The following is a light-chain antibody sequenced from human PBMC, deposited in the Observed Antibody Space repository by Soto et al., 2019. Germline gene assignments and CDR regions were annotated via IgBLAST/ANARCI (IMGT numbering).Light chain of an antibody. V-gene: IGLV1-44*01. CDR1: NSNIGSNT. J-gene: IGLJ2*01. Sequence: QSVLTQPPSASGTPGQRVTISCSGSNSNIGSNTVNWHQQLPGTAPKLLIYDNNKRPSGVPGRFSDSKSGTSASLAISGLQSEDEADYYCASWDDRLNGVIFGGGTKVTVL. CDR2: DNN. CDR3: ASWDDRLNGVI.